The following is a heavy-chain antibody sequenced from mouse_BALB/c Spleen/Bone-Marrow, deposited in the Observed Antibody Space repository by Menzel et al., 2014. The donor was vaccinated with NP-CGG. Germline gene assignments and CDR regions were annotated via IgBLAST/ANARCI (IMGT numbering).Heavy chain of an antibody. CDR3: ARRGNYGAMDY. J-gene: IGHJ4*01. D-gene: IGHD2-1*01. V-gene: IGHV1S81*02. CDR2: INPSNGRS. CDR1: GYTFTSHW. Sequence: VQLQQSGAELVKPGASVKLSCKASGYTFTSHWMHWVKQRPGQGLEWIGEINPSNGRSNYNEKFKSKATLTVDKSSSTAYTQLSSLTSEDSAVYYCARRGNYGAMDYWGQGTSVTVSS.